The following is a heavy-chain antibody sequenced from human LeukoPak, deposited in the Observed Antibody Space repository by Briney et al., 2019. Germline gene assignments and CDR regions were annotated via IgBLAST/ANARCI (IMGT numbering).Heavy chain of an antibody. V-gene: IGHV4-39*07. CDR3: GSRSKMGYNYYYCMDV. CDR2: IYYSGST. Sequence: PSETLSLTCTVSGGSISSSSYYWGWIRQPPGKGLEWIGSIYYSGSTYYNQSLKSRVTISVDTSKNQFSLKLSYVTAADTAVYYYGSRSKMGYNYYYCMDVWGKGATVTNSS. D-gene: IGHD2-8*01. J-gene: IGHJ6*03. CDR1: GGSISSSSYY.